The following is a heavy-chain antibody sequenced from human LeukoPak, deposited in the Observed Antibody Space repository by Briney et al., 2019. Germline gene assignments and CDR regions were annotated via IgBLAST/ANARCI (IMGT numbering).Heavy chain of an antibody. CDR2: IKQDGSEK. CDR1: GFTFGSYW. D-gene: IGHD3-3*01. J-gene: IGHJ4*02. Sequence: GGSLRLSCAVSGFTFGSYWMSWVRQAPGKGLEWVANIKQDGSEKHYEDSVKGRFTISRDNAKNSLYLQMNRLRAEDTAVYYCARAIFGVVIATYFDYWGQGSLVTVSS. CDR3: ARAIFGVVIATYFDY. V-gene: IGHV3-7*01.